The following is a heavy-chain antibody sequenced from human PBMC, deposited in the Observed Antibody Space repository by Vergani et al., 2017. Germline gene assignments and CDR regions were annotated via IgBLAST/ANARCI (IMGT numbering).Heavy chain of an antibody. Sequence: QVQLVQSGAEVKKPGSSVKVSCKAPGGTFSSYTISWVRQAPGQGLEWMGRIIPILGIANYAQKFQGRVTITADKSTSTAYMELSSLRSEETAVYYCAGDALTGDQLGFDYWGQGTLVTVSS. CDR3: AGDALTGDQLGFDY. D-gene: IGHD7-27*01. CDR1: GGTFSSYT. J-gene: IGHJ4*02. CDR2: IIPILGIA. V-gene: IGHV1-69*08.